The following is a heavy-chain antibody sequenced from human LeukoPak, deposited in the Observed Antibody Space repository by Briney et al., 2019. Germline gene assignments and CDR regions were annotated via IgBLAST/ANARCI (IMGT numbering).Heavy chain of an antibody. D-gene: IGHD3-3*01. Sequence: PGGSLRLSCAASGFTFSSYWMSWVRQAPGKGLEWVANIKQDGSEKYYVDTVKGRFTISRDNAKNSLYLQMNSLRAEDTAVYYCARASVGFWSGYYLWGQGTLVTVPS. CDR1: GFTFSSYW. V-gene: IGHV3-7*04. CDR3: ARASVGFWSGYYL. CDR2: IKQDGSEK. J-gene: IGHJ4*02.